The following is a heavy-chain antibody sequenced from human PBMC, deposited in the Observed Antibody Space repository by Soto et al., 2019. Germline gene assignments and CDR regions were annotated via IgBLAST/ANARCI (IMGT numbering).Heavy chain of an antibody. D-gene: IGHD1-26*01. CDR2: INHSGST. CDR3: ARVSRAREYPVDY. V-gene: IGHV4-34*01. Sequence: SETLSLTCAVYGGSFSGYYWSWIRQPPGKGLEWIGEINHSGSTNYNPSLKSRVTISVDTSKNQFSLKLSSVTAADTAVYYCARVSRAREYPVDYWGQGTLVTV. J-gene: IGHJ4*02. CDR1: GGSFSGYY.